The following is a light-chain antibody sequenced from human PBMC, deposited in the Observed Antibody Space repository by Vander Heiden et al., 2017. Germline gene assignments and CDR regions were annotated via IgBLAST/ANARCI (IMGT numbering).Light chain of an antibody. CDR1: QSLLHSNGYNY. CDR2: LGS. CDR3: RQALQTPYT. J-gene: IGKJ2*01. Sequence: DIVMTQSPLSLPVTPGEPASISCRSSQSLLHSNGYNYLDWYLQKPGQSPQLLIYLGSNRASGVPDRFSGSRSGTDFTLKISRVEAEDVGVYYCRQALQTPYTFGQGTKLEIK. V-gene: IGKV2-28*01.